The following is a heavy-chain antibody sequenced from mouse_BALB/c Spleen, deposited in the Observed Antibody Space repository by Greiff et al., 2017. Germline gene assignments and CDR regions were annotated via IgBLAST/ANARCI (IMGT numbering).Heavy chain of an antibody. J-gene: IGHJ4*01. V-gene: IGHV3-2*02. CDR2: ISYSGST. D-gene: IGHD1-1*01. CDR1: GYSITSDYA. Sequence: DVKLQESGPGLVKPSQSLSLTCTVTGYSITSDYAWNWIRQFPGNKLEWMGYISYSGSTSYNPSLKSRISITRDTSKNQFFLQLNSVTTEDTATYYCARSLYYGSADYWGQGTSVTVSS. CDR3: ARSLYYGSADY.